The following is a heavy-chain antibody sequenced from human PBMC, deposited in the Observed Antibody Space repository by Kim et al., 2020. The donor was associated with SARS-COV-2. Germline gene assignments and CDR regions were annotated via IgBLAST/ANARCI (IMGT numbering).Heavy chain of an antibody. CDR2: IYYSGST. CDR3: ARHPRWGEVGYYFDY. V-gene: IGHV4-39*01. J-gene: IGHJ4*02. D-gene: IGHD3-16*01. Sequence: SETLSLTCTVSGGSISSSSYYWGWIRQPPGKGLEWIGSIYYSGSTYYNPSLKSRVTISVDTSKNQFSLKLSSVTAADTAVYYYARHPRWGEVGYYFDYWGQGTLVTVSS. CDR1: GGSISSSSYY.